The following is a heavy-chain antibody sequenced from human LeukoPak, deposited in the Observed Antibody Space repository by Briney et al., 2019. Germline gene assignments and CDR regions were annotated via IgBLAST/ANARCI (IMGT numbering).Heavy chain of an antibody. D-gene: IGHD6-6*01. V-gene: IGHV3-NL1*01. CDR1: GFTFSSYG. Sequence: GSLRLSCAASGFTFSSYGMHWVRQAPGKGLEWVSVIYSGGSTYYADSVKGRFTISRDTSKNTLSLQMNSLRAEDTAVYYCASLSLGHYWGQGTLVTVSS. CDR3: ASLSLGHY. J-gene: IGHJ4*02. CDR2: IYSGGST.